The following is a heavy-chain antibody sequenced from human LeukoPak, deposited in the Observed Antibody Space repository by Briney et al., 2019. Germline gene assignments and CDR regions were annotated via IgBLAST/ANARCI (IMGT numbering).Heavy chain of an antibody. CDR3: AGRTGYCGGDCYPYYFDY. J-gene: IGHJ4*02. D-gene: IGHD2-21*02. V-gene: IGHV3-23*01. CDR2: ISGSGGST. CDR1: GFTFSSYA. Sequence: GGSLRLSCAASGFTFSSYAMSWVRQAPGKGLEWVSAISGSGGSTYYADSVKGRFTISRDNSKNTLYLQMNSLRAEDTAVYYCAGRTGYCGGDCYPYYFDYWGQGTLVTVSS.